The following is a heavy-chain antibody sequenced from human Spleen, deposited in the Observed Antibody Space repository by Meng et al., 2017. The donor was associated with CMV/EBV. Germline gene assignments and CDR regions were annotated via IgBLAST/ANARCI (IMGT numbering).Heavy chain of an antibody. D-gene: IGHD6-25*01. CDR2: ISHTGST. V-gene: IGHV4-59*12. CDR3: AAAYYYYYYGMDV. CDR1: GGSISGYY. J-gene: IGHJ6*02. Sequence: SETLSLTCSVSGGSISGYYWSWIRQPPGQRLEWVGFISHTGSTSYNPSLKSRVTISVDTSKNQFSLKLSSVTAADTAVYYCAAAYYYYYYGMDVWGQGTTVTVSS.